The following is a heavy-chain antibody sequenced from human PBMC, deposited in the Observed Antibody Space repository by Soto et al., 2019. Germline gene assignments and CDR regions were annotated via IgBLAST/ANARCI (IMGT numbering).Heavy chain of an antibody. D-gene: IGHD4-17*01. CDR2: ISGSGGST. CDR3: EKGSPTLTLRGAFDI. V-gene: IGHV3-23*01. Sequence: PGGSLRLSCAASVFTFSSYAMSCVRQSPGKWLEWVSAISGSGGSTYYADSVKGRFTISRDNSKNTLYLQMNSLRAEDTAVYYCEKGSPTLTLRGAFDIWGQGTMFTVSS. CDR1: VFTFSSYA. J-gene: IGHJ3*02.